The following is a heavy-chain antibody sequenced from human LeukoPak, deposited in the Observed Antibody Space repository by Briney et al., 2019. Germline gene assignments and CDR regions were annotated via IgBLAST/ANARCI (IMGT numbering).Heavy chain of an antibody. D-gene: IGHD3-22*01. V-gene: IGHV3-21*01. Sequence: GGSLRLSCAASGFTFSSYSMNWVRQAPGKGLEWVSSISSSSSYIYYADSVKGRFTISRDNAKNSLYLQMNSLRAEDTAVYYCARDRVRDYYDSSGYYPQQYFDLWGRGTLVTVSS. J-gene: IGHJ2*01. CDR1: GFTFSSYS. CDR3: ARDRVRDYYDSSGYYPQQYFDL. CDR2: ISSSSSYI.